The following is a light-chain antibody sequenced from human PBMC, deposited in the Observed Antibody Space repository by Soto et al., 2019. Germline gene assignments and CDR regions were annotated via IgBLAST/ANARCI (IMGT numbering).Light chain of an antibody. CDR2: TNN. V-gene: IGLV1-44*01. J-gene: IGLJ3*02. Sequence: QSVLTQPPSASGTPGQRVTISCSGASSNIGSNAVNWYQQLPGTAPQLLIYTNNQRPSVVPDRFSGSKSGTSASLAITGLQSEDEADYHCAAWDDSLNALVFGGGTKLTVL. CDR1: SSNIGSNA. CDR3: AAWDDSLNALV.